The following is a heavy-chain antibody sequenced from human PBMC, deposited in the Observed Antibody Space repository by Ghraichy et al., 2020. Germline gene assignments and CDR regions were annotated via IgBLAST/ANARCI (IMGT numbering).Heavy chain of an antibody. CDR3: ARYSSNSYDDAFDF. J-gene: IGHJ3*01. Sequence: SETLSLTCAVFGGSFSDYFWSWIRQPPGKGLEWIGEINHSGSTKYNPSLKSRVTISVDTSKNQFSLKLNSVIAADTAVYYCARYSSNSYDDAFDFWGRGTLVTVSS. CDR2: INHSGST. CDR1: GGSFSDYF. D-gene: IGHD6-13*01. V-gene: IGHV4-34*01.